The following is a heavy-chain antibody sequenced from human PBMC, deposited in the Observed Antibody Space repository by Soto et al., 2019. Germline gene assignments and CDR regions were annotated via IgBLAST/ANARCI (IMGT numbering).Heavy chain of an antibody. CDR2: ISYDGSNK. D-gene: IGHD1-26*01. V-gene: IGHV3-30-3*01. Sequence: QVQLVESGGGVVQPGRSLRLSCAASGFTFSSYAMHWVRQAPGKGLEWVAVISYDGSNKYYADSVKGRFTISRDNSKNTLYLQMNSLRAGDTAVYYCARGISGSYLDYWGQGTLVTVSS. CDR3: ARGISGSYLDY. CDR1: GFTFSSYA. J-gene: IGHJ4*02.